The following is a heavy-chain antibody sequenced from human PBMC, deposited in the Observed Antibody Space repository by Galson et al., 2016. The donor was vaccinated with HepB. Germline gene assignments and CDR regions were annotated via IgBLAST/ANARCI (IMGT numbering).Heavy chain of an antibody. CDR3: ATVSYGGFLS. CDR1: GGSISSRTYF. D-gene: IGHD3-10*01. Sequence: TLYLTCTVSGGSISSRTYFWNWIRQHPDKGLEWIGYIYYDGTTHYNPSLKSRVTFSVDTSQNQFSLNLTSVTAADAAVYYCATVSYGGFLSWGQGTLVTVSS. V-gene: IGHV4-31*03. J-gene: IGHJ4*02. CDR2: IYYDGTT.